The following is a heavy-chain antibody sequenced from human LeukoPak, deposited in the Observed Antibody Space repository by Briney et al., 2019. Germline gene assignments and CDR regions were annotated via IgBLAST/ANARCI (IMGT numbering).Heavy chain of an antibody. CDR1: GFTFSGYY. J-gene: IGHJ6*03. CDR2: INPSGSTI. CDR3: ARVRGSGFCSGSSCAKDPGYYYYMDV. Sequence: PGGSLSLSCEGSGFTFSGYYMSWIRQAPGKGLEWVSYINPSGSTIYYADSVKGRFTISRDNAKKSLDLQVYSLRAEDTAVYYCARVRGSGFCSGSSCAKDPGYYYYMDVWGKGTTVTVSS. V-gene: IGHV3-11*01. D-gene: IGHD2-2*01.